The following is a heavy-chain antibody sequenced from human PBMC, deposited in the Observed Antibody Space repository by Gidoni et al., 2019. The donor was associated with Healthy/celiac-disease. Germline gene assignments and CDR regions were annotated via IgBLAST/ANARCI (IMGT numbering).Heavy chain of an antibody. V-gene: IGHV3-15*01. CDR2: IKSKTDGGTT. D-gene: IGHD2-2*01. CDR3: TKDIVVVPAAGKSRYFDY. J-gene: IGHJ4*02. Sequence: EVQLVESGGGLVKPGGSLRLSCAASGFTFSNAWMSWVRQAPGKGLEWVGRIKSKTDGGTTDYAAPVKGRFTISRDDSKNTLYLQMNSLKTEDTAVYYCTKDIVVVPAAGKSRYFDYWGQGTLVTVSS. CDR1: GFTFSNAW.